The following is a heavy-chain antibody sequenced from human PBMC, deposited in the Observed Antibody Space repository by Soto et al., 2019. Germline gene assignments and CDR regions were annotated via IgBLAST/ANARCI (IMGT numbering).Heavy chain of an antibody. CDR2: MNPNSGNT. V-gene: IGHV1-8*01. CDR3: ARASCGRISCYFDY. D-gene: IGHD2-15*01. Sequence: GASVNVSCKASGYTFTSYDINWVRQATGQGLEWMGWMNPNSGNTGYAQKFQGRVTMTTDTSISTAYMELRSLTSDDTAVYSCARASCGRISCYFDYWGQGTQVTVSS. J-gene: IGHJ4*02. CDR1: GYTFTSYD.